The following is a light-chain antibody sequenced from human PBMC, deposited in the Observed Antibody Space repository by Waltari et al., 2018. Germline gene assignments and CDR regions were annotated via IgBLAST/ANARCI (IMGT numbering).Light chain of an antibody. CDR3: QKYDRLPAT. CDR1: QSVGRY. CDR2: GAS. J-gene: IGKJ1*01. Sequence: EIVLTQSPGPLSLSPGERATPPCRASQSVGRYLAWYQQKPGQAPRLLVYGASSRATGIPDRFSGSGSGTDFSLTISRLEPEDFAVYFCQKYDRLPATFGQGTKVEIK. V-gene: IGKV3-20*01.